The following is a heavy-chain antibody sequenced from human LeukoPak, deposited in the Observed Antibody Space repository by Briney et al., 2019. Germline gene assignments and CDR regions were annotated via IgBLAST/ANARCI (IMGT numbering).Heavy chain of an antibody. D-gene: IGHD3-22*01. CDR3: ARDSSGFLYSLDY. J-gene: IGHJ4*01. Sequence: PGGSLRLSCEASGFLFRDYGMHWVRQTPGKGLESLAFISYDESKRDYSDSVKGRVAISRDNSKNTLDLHIDRLRTEDTGVYYCARDSSGFLYSLDYWGHGTLVTVSS. CDR1: GFLFRDYG. V-gene: IGHV3-30*09. CDR2: ISYDESKR.